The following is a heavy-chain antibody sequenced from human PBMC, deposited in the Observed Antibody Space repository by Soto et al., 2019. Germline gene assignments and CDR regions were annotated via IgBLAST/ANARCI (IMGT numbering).Heavy chain of an antibody. V-gene: IGHV4-59*01. D-gene: IGHD1-1*01. CDR3: ARAANSYNWFDT. CDR2: IYYSGST. Sequence: SETLSLTCTVSGGSISSYYWSWIRQPPGKGLEWIGSIYYSGSTNYNPSLKSRVTISVDTSKNQFSLKLSSVTAAETAVYYCARAANSYNWFDTWGQGTLVTVSS. J-gene: IGHJ5*02. CDR1: GGSISSYY.